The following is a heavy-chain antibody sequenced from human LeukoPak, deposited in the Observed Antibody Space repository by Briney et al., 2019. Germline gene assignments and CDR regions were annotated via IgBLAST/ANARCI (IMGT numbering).Heavy chain of an antibody. J-gene: IGHJ4*02. Sequence: PETLSLTCTVSGGSISSSSYYWGWIRQPPGKGLEWIGSIYYSGSTYYNPSLKSRVTISVDTSKNQFSLKLSSVTAADTAVYYCARSSSGYYYVREYYFDYWGQGTLVTVSS. CDR1: GGSISSSSYY. CDR3: ARSSSGYYYVREYYFDY. V-gene: IGHV4-39*07. D-gene: IGHD3-22*01. CDR2: IYYSGST.